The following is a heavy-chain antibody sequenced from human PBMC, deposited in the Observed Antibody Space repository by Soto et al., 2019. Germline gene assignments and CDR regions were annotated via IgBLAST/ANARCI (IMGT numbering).Heavy chain of an antibody. Sequence: ASVNVSCKASGYTFTSYGISWVRQAPGQGLEWMGWISAYNGNTNYAQKLQGRVTMTTDTSTSTAYMELRSLRSDDTAVYYCAREIRYYDILTGYYNAPDVFDIWGKGKMAPVPS. CDR2: ISAYNGNT. V-gene: IGHV1-18*01. J-gene: IGHJ3*02. CDR3: AREIRYYDILTGYYNAPDVFDI. D-gene: IGHD3-9*01. CDR1: GYTFTSYG.